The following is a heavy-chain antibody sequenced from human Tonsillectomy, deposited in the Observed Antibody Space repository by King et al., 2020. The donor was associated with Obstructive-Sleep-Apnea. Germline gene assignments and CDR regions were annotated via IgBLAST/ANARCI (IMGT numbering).Heavy chain of an antibody. CDR1: GYTFTSYD. V-gene: IGHV1-8*01. CDR2: MNPNSGNT. J-gene: IGHJ4*02. CDR3: ARSLYYYDSSGYYFAPEDY. D-gene: IGHD3-22*01. Sequence: QLVQSGAEVKKPGASVKVSCKASGYTFTSYDINWVRQATVHELEWLGRMNPNSGNTGYAQKFQGRVTMTRYTSLGPVYMELSSLRSEDTALYYCARSLYYYDSSGYYFAPEDYWGQGTLVTVSS.